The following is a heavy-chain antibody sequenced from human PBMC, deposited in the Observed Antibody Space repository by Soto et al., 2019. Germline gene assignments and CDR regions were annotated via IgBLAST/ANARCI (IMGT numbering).Heavy chain of an antibody. CDR3: ARLPFSLDSGYSYGHDAFDI. CDR1: GFTFSSYS. D-gene: IGHD5-18*01. V-gene: IGHV3-48*02. Sequence: GGSLRLSCAASGFTFSSYSMNWVRQAPGKGLEWVSYISSSSSTIYYADSVKGRFTISRDNAKNSLYLQMNSLRDEDTAVYYCARLPFSLDSGYSYGHDAFDIWGQGTMVTVSS. J-gene: IGHJ3*02. CDR2: ISSSSSTI.